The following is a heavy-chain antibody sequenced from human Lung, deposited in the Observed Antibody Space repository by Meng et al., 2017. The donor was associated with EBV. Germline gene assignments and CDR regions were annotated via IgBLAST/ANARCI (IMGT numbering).Heavy chain of an antibody. V-gene: IGHV4-31*03. Sequence: QVRRNQCGPGLVKPSPTLSLICTFSVGSISSGGHSGSWIRQHPEKGLEWIGYIYYSGSTYYKPSLKSRLTISVDRSKSQFSLELSSVTAADTAVYYCARSTFDYWGQGTLVTVSS. CDR2: IYYSGST. CDR1: VGSISSGGHS. J-gene: IGHJ4*02. CDR3: ARSTFDY. D-gene: IGHD1-26*01.